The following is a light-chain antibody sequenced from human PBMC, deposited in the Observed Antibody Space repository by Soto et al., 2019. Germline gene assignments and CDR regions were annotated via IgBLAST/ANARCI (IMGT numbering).Light chain of an antibody. CDR1: QSITRY. Sequence: DIQMTQSPSSLSSSVGYKFNINFRASQSITRYLNWYQQKPGKAPNLLIYAASSLHSGVPSRFSGAGSGTDFTLTISSLQPEDFATYYCQQTSRTPKTFGQGTKVHIK. CDR3: QQTSRTPKT. V-gene: IGKV1-39*01. J-gene: IGKJ1*01. CDR2: AAS.